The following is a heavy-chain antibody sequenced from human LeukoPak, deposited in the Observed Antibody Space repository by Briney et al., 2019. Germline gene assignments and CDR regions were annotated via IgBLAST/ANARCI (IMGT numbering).Heavy chain of an antibody. V-gene: IGHV3-23*01. Sequence: GGSLRLSCAASDFNFITYAMSWVRQAPGKGLEWVSTISGGGDVTYYADSVKGRFTISRDNSKNTLYLQMNSLRAEDTAVYYCVKGGLVHPLHIWGQGTMVTVSS. J-gene: IGHJ3*02. CDR3: VKGGLVHPLHI. D-gene: IGHD3/OR15-3a*01. CDR2: ISGGGDVT. CDR1: DFNFITYA.